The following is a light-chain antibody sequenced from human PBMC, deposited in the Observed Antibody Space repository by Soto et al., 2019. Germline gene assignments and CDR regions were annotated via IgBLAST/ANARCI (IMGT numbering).Light chain of an antibody. CDR2: EVY. J-gene: IGLJ1*01. CDR1: SSDVGGYNY. V-gene: IGLV2-8*01. Sequence: QSGMTQPPFASGSPGQSVTISCTGTSSDVGGYNYVSWYQHHPGKAPKLIIYEVYKRPSGVPDRFSGSKSGNTAALTVSGRQAEDEADYYCSSYVGTNSYVFGTGTK. CDR3: SSYVGTNSYV.